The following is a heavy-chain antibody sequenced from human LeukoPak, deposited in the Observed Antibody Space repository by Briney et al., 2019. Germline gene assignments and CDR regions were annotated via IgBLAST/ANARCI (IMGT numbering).Heavy chain of an antibody. D-gene: IGHD4-17*01. V-gene: IGHV4-39*01. CDR2: IYYSGST. J-gene: IGHJ4*02. CDR1: GGSISSSSYY. Sequence: PSETLSLTCTVSGGSISSSSYYWGWIRQPPGKGLEWIGSIYYSGSTYYNPSLKSRVTISVDTSKNQFSLKLSSVTAADTAVYYCAGVRSRGWYFDYWGQGTLVTVSS. CDR3: AGVRSRGWYFDY.